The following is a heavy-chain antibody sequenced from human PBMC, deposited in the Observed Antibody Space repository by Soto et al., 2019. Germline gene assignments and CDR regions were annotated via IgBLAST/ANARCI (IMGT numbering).Heavy chain of an antibody. CDR1: GFTFLAYS. V-gene: IGHV3-48*02. CDR2: ISSSSSTI. Sequence: EVQLVESGGGVVQPGGSLRLSCAASGFTFLAYSMHWVRQAPGKVLEWVSYISSSSSTIYYANSVKGRFNISRDSAKNSLYLQLNSLRDEDTAVYYCARNVDTAMITYRTGWYTFDPWGQGTRVSVPS. D-gene: IGHD5-18*01. J-gene: IGHJ5*02. CDR3: ARNVDTAMITYRTGWYTFDP.